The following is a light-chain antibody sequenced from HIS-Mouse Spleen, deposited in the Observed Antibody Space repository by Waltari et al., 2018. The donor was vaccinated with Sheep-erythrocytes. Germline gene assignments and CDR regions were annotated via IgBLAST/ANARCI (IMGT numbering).Light chain of an antibody. CDR2: GAS. Sequence: EIVMTQSPATLSVSPGERATLSCRASQSVSSNLAWYQQKTGQAPRLLIYGASTRATGIPARFSGSGSGTEFTLTISSMQSEDFAVYYCQQYNNWMYTFGQGPSWRSN. CDR1: QSVSSN. CDR3: QQYNNWMYT. J-gene: IGKJ2*01. V-gene: IGKV3-15*01.